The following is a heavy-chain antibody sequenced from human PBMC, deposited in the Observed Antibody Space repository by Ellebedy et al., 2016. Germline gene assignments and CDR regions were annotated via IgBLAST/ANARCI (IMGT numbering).Heavy chain of an antibody. J-gene: IGHJ4*02. CDR3: VKGASSGSWVTMKY. V-gene: IGHV3-23*01. CDR2: ITGDTGTT. CDR1: GFTLNNYA. Sequence: GGSLRLSCAASGFTLNNYAMTRIRQDAGEGLEWVSAITGDTGTTYYADSVKGRFTISRDSYRNTLYLQMNSLRVEDTALYYCVKGASSGSWVTMKYWGQGALVTVSS. D-gene: IGHD2-15*01.